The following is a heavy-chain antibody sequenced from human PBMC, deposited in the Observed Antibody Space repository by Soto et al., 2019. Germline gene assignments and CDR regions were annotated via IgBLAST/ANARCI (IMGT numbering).Heavy chain of an antibody. CDR1: GYTFTSYG. V-gene: IGHV1-18*01. Sequence: QVHLVQSGAEVKKPGASVKVSCKASGYTFTSYGISWVRQAPGQGLEWMGWISAYNGNTNYAQKLQGRVTMTTDTSTSTAYMELRSLRSDDTAVYYCARDQDIVVVPAANWFDPWGQGTLVTVSS. D-gene: IGHD2-2*01. J-gene: IGHJ5*02. CDR2: ISAYNGNT. CDR3: ARDQDIVVVPAANWFDP.